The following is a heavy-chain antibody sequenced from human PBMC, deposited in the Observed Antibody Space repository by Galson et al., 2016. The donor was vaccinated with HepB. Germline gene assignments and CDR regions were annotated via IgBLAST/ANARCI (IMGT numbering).Heavy chain of an antibody. V-gene: IGHV3-15*01. D-gene: IGHD6-13*01. CDR1: GFTFSNAW. CDR2: IKSKTDGGTT. Sequence: SLRLSCAASGFTFSNAWMSWVRQAPGKGLEWVGRIKSKTDGGTTDYAAPVKGRFTISRDDSKNTLFLQMNSLKTEDTAVYYCTTDRVHSSSWYYFDCWGQGTLVTVSS. CDR3: TTDRVHSSSWYYFDC. J-gene: IGHJ4*02.